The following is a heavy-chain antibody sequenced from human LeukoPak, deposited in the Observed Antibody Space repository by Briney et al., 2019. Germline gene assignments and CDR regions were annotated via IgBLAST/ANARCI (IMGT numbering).Heavy chain of an antibody. CDR2: ISAYNGNT. CDR1: GYTFTSYG. J-gene: IGHJ5*02. V-gene: IGHV1-18*01. D-gene: IGHD6-13*01. CDR3: ARDHKGSSPPDNWFDP. Sequence: ASVKVSCKASGYTFTSYGISWVRQAPGQGLEWMGWISAYNGNTNYAQKLQGRDTMTTDTSTSTAYMELRSLRSDDTAVYYCARDHKGSSPPDNWFDPWGQGTLVTVSS.